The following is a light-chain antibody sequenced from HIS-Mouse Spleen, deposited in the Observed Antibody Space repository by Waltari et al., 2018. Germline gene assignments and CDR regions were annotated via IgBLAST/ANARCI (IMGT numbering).Light chain of an antibody. Sequence: QSALTQPASVSGSPGQSITLSCTGTSSDAGSYNLVSWYQQHPGKAPKLMIYEGSKRPSGVSNRFSGSKSGNTASLTISGLQAEDEADYYCCSYAGSSTLVFGGGTKLTVL. CDR2: EGS. J-gene: IGLJ3*02. CDR1: SSDAGSYNL. CDR3: CSYAGSSTLV. V-gene: IGLV2-23*01.